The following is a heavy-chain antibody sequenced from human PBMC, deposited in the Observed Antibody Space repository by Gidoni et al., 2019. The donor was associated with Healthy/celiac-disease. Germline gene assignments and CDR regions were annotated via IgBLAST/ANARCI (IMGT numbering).Heavy chain of an antibody. D-gene: IGHD3-10*01. CDR3: ASQGRDGSTT. Sequence: QVQLVQSGAEVKKPGASVKVPCKASGYTFTGHYIHWVRQAPGHGLEWMGWINPNSGGTTYAQKFQGRVTMTRDTSISTAYMELSRLRSDDTAVYYCASQGRDGSTTWGQGTMVTFSS. V-gene: IGHV1-2*02. CDR1: GYTFTGHY. J-gene: IGHJ3*01. CDR2: INPNSGGT.